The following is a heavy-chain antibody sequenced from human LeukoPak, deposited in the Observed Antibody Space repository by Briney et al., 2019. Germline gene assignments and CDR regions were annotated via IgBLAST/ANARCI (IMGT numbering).Heavy chain of an antibody. D-gene: IGHD6-19*01. Sequence: ASVKVSCKASVYTFTGYYMHCVRQSPGQGLEWMGIINPSGGTTNYAQKFQGRVTMTRDTSTTTLYMELSSLRSEDTAVYYCARARPGSGWSFDYWGQGTLVTVSS. V-gene: IGHV1-46*01. CDR1: VYTFTGYY. J-gene: IGHJ4*02. CDR2: INPSGGTT. CDR3: ARARPGSGWSFDY.